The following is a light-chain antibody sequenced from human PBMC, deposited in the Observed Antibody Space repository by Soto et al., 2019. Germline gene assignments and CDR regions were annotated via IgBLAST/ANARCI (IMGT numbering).Light chain of an antibody. V-gene: IGLV2-14*01. J-gene: IGLJ2*01. CDR3: SSYTRSSTVV. Sequence: QSALTQPASVSGSPGQSITISCTGTSSDVGGYNYVSWYQQHPGKAPKLMIYDVSNRPSGVSNSFSGSKSGNTASLTISGIQDEDESDYYCSSYTRSSTVVFGGGTKLTVL. CDR1: SSDVGGYNY. CDR2: DVS.